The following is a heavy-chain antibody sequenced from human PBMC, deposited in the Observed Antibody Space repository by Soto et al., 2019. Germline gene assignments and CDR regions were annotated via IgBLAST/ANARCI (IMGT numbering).Heavy chain of an antibody. V-gene: IGHV3-33*01. J-gene: IGHJ4*02. CDR2: IGYDGSTK. Sequence: PGGALGRSYASSGFTFSTYSIHWVRQAPGKWLEWVAVIGYDGSTKYYTDSVKGRFTISRDNSKNTLYLQMNSLRDEDTAVYYCASDKRQFDYWGQGTLVTVSS. CDR1: GFTFSTYS. CDR3: ASDKRQFDY.